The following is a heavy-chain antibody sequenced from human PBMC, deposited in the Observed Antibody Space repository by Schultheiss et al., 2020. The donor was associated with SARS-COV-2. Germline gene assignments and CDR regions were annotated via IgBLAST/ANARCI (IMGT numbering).Heavy chain of an antibody. V-gene: IGHV3-53*05. D-gene: IGHD7-27*01. CDR1: GFTFSNAW. CDR3: ARDWRETGDADAFDI. CDR2: IAWITDNVYV. Sequence: GGSLRLSCAASGFTFSNAWMSWVRQAPGKGLEWVSGIAWITDNVYVAYADSVKGRFTISRDNSKNTLYLQMNSLRAEDTAVYYCARDWRETGDADAFDIWGQGTMVTVSS. J-gene: IGHJ3*02.